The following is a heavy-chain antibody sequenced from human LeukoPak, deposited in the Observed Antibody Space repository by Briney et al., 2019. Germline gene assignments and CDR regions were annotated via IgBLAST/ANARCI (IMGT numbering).Heavy chain of an antibody. D-gene: IGHD2/OR15-2a*01. CDR3: ARGKTSQNIVTRKTYNWFDP. CDR2: MSSSSNYI. J-gene: IGHJ5*02. Sequence: GGTLRLSCAASGFTFRNYGMNWVRQAPGKGLEWVSSMSSSSNYIYYADSVKGRFTITRDNAKNSLYLQMKSLRAEDTAVYYCARGKTSQNIVTRKTYNWFDPWGQGTLVTVSS. CDR1: GFTFRNYG. V-gene: IGHV3-21*01.